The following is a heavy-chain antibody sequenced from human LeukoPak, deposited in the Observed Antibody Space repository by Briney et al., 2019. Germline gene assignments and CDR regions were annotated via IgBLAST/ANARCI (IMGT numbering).Heavy chain of an antibody. CDR1: GFTFSSYS. V-gene: IGHV3-21*01. D-gene: IGHD2-21*02. CDR3: ARDFLPVVVTATPSPSVDP. Sequence: PGGSLRLSCAASGFTFSSYSMNWVRQAPGKGLECVPSISSSSSYIYYADSVKGRFTISRDNAKNSLYLQMNSLRAEDTAVYYCARDFLPVVVTATPSPSVDPWGQGTLVTVSS. J-gene: IGHJ5*02. CDR2: ISSSSSYI.